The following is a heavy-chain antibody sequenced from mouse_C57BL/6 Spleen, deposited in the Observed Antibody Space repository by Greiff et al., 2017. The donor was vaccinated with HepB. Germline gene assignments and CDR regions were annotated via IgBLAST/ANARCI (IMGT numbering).Heavy chain of an antibody. CDR3: ARRAIYYGSSYDFDY. CDR2: IDPETGGT. CDR1: GYTFTDYD. D-gene: IGHD1-1*01. J-gene: IGHJ2*01. Sequence: QVQLQQSGAELVRPGASVTLSCKASGYTFTDYDMHWVKQTPVHGLEWIGAIDPETGGTAYNQKFKGKAILTADKSSSTAYMQLSSLTSEDSAVYYCARRAIYYGSSYDFDYWGQGTTLTVSS. V-gene: IGHV1-15*01.